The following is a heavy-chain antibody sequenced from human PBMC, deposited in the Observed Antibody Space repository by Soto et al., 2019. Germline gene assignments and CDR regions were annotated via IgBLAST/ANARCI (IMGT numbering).Heavy chain of an antibody. J-gene: IGHJ4*02. D-gene: IGHD2-2*03. V-gene: IGHV3-7*01. Sequence: GSLRLSCAASRFTFSTYWMSWVRQAPGKGLEWVANIRQDGSQKYYVDSVKGRFTISRDNAKNSLYLQMNSLRADDTAVYYCARGGYCSSTSCSLFDYWGQGNLVTVSS. CDR3: ARGGYCSSTSCSLFDY. CDR1: RFTFSTYW. CDR2: IRQDGSQK.